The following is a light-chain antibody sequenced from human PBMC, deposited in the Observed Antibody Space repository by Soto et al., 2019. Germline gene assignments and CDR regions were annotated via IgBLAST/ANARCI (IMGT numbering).Light chain of an antibody. CDR1: QSLVYSDVNTY. J-gene: IGKJ1*01. CDR2: KFS. Sequence: AVLTQSPLSLPVTLVQPATISCRSSQSLVYSDVNTYLDWLQQRPGQSPRRLIYKFSHRDSGVLDRFSGSGSGTDFTLEISRVEAEDVGVYYCQQRSNWPGTFGRGTKVDIK. V-gene: IGKV2-30*01. CDR3: QQRSNWPGT.